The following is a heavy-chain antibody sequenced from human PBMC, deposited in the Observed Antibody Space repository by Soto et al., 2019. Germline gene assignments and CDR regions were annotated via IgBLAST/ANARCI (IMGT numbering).Heavy chain of an antibody. CDR3: ARGYSYPGV. D-gene: IGHD5-18*01. J-gene: IGHJ4*02. CDR1: GFTFSSYA. V-gene: IGHV3-30-3*01. CDR2: ISYDGSNK. Sequence: QVQLVESGGGVVQPGRSLRLSCAASGFTFSSYAMHWVRQAPGKGLEWVAVISYDGSNKYYADSVKGRFTISRDNSKNTLYLQMNSLRAEDTAVYYCARGYSYPGVWGLGTLVTVSS.